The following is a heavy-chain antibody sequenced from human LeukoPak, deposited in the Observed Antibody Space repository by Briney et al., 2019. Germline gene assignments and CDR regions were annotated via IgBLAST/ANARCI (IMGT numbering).Heavy chain of an antibody. Sequence: PGGSLRLSCAASGFTFSSYSMNWVRQAPGKGLEWVSSIRSSSSYIYYADSVKGRFTISRDNAKNSLYLQMNSLRAEDTAVYYCAIAYGDYTPGDYWGQGTLVTVSS. CDR2: IRSSSSYI. CDR3: AIAYGDYTPGDY. D-gene: IGHD4-17*01. CDR1: GFTFSSYS. V-gene: IGHV3-21*01. J-gene: IGHJ4*02.